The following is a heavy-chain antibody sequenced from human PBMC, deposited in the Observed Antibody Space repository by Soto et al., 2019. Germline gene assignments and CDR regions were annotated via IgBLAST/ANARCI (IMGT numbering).Heavy chain of an antibody. V-gene: IGHV4-38-2*02. CDR3: ATDGYSYSARFFDY. J-gene: IGHJ4*02. CDR1: GHSISSGFYY. CDR2: IYDNETT. Sequence: SETLSLTCVVSGHSISSGFYYWGWVRQPPGKGLEWVGSIYDNETTYYTPSLKSRVTMSVDTTKNKFSLKLSSVTAAAAAEYYGATDGYSYSARFFDYWGQGTLVTVSS. D-gene: IGHD5-18*01.